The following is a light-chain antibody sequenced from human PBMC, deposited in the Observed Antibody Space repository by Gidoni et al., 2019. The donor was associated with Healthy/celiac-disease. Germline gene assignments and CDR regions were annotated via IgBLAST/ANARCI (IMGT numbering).Light chain of an antibody. V-gene: IGLV2-8*01. CDR3: SSYAGSNFYV. J-gene: IGLJ1*01. Sequence: QSALTQPPSASGSPGPSVTISCTGTSSDVGGYNYVSWYQQHPGKAPKLMIYEVSKRPSGVPDRFFGSKSGNTASLTVSGLQAEDEADYYCSSYAGSNFYVFGTGTKVTVL. CDR2: EVS. CDR1: SSDVGGYNY.